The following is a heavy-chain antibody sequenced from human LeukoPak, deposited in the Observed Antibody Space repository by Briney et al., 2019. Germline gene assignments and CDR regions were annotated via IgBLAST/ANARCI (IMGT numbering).Heavy chain of an antibody. CDR1: GSTLSNYG. D-gene: IGHD4-11*01. Sequence: ASVKVSCEASGSTLSNYGISWVRQDPGQGLEWMGWIAADNGGSSYTQKFQGRVTMTTDTSTSTVYMDLRSLRTDDTAVYYCARASSPYNWYFNVWGRGTLVTVSS. CDR2: IAADNGGS. CDR3: ARASSPYNWYFNV. V-gene: IGHV1-18*01. J-gene: IGHJ2*01.